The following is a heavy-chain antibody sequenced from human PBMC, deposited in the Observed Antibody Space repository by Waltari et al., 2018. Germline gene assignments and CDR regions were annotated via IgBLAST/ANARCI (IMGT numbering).Heavy chain of an antibody. CDR1: GGSISSSSYY. J-gene: IGHJ5*02. Sequence: QLQLQESGPGLVKPSETLSLTCTVSGGSISSSSYYWGWIRQPPGKGLEWIGSIYYSGRTYYNPSLQSRVTISVDTSKNQFARKRSSVTAADTAGYYCARALVASGSWFDPWGQGTLVTVSS. CDR3: ARALVASGSWFDP. CDR2: IYYSGRT. V-gene: IGHV4-39*07. D-gene: IGHD3-10*01.